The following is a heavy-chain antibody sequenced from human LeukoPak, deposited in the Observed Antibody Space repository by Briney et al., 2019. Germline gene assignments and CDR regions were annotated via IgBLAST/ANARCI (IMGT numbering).Heavy chain of an antibody. J-gene: IGHJ4*02. CDR3: ARDIAPAGLFFDY. V-gene: IGHV3-7*01. D-gene: IGHD6-13*01. CDR2: IKYDGSEK. CDR1: GFTLSSYW. Sequence: PGGSLRLSCAASGFTLSSYWMSWVRQAPGKGLAWGANIKYDGSEKDYVDSVKGRFTISRDNAKNSLYLQMNSLRAEDTAVYYCARDIAPAGLFFDYWGQGTLVTVSS.